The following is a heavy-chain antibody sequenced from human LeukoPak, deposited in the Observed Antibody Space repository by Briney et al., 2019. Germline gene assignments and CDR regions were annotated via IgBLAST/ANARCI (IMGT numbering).Heavy chain of an antibody. J-gene: IGHJ4*02. D-gene: IGHD6-6*01. CDR2: MNPNSGNT. CDR3: AREYSSSSDFDY. V-gene: IGHV1-8*01. CDR1: GYTFTSYD. Sequence: ASVTVSCKASGYTFTSYDINWVRQAPGQGLEWMGWMNPNSGNTGYAQKFQGRVTMTRNTSISTAYMELSSLRSEDTAVYYCAREYSSSSDFDYWGQGTLVTVSS.